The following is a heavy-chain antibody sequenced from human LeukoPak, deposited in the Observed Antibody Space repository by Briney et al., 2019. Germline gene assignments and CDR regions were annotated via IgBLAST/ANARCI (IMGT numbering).Heavy chain of an antibody. D-gene: IGHD3-9*01. CDR2: INPNSGGT. CDR1: GYTFTGCY. V-gene: IGHV1-2*02. CDR3: ARGNYDILTGYYIFDY. J-gene: IGHJ4*02. Sequence: ASVKVSCKASGYTFTGCYMHWVRQAPGQGLEWMGWINPNSGGTNYAQKFQGRVTMTRDTSISTAYMELSRLRSDDTAVYYCARGNYDILTGYYIFDYWGQGTLVTVSS.